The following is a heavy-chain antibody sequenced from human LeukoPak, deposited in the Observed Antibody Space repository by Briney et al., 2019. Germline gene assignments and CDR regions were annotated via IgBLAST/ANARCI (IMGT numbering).Heavy chain of an antibody. CDR2: ISGSGDYT. CDR3: AKADCSGGSCYPDY. Sequence: GGSLRLSCAASGFXFSSYAMSWVRQAPGKGLEWVSAISGSGDYTYSADSVKGRFTISRDNSKNTLYLQMNSLRAEDTAVYYCAKADCSGGSCYPDYWGQGTLVTVSS. V-gene: IGHV3-23*01. CDR1: GFXFSSYA. D-gene: IGHD2-15*01. J-gene: IGHJ4*02.